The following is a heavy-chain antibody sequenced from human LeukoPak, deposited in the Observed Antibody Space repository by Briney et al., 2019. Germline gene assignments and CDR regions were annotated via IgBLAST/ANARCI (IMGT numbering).Heavy chain of an antibody. J-gene: IGHJ6*02. D-gene: IGHD5-18*01. CDR1: GFTFSSYW. V-gene: IGHV3-7*01. CDR3: AREVDTAMVTESYYYYYYGMDV. CDR2: IKQDGSEK. Sequence: GGSLRLSCAASGFTFSSYWMSWVRRAPGKELEWVANIKQDGSEKYYVDSVKGRFTISRDNAKNSLYLQMNSLRAEDTAVYYCAREVDTAMVTESYYYYYYGMDVWGQGTTVTVS.